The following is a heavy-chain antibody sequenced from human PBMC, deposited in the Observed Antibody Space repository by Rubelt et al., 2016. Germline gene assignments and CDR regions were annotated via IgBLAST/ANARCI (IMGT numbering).Heavy chain of an antibody. V-gene: IGHV6-1*01. J-gene: IGHJ4*02. CDR2: TYYRSKWYN. Sequence: QVQLQQSGPGLVKPSQTLSLTCAISGDSVSSDSAAWSWIRQSPSRGLEWLGRTYYRSKWYNDYPVSVKSRITINPDTSKNQFSLRLNPVTPEDTAVYLCARDLAGTATEGYYFDSWGQGTLVTVSS. CDR3: ARDLAGTATEGYYFDS. CDR1: GDSVSSDSAA. D-gene: IGHD6-19*01.